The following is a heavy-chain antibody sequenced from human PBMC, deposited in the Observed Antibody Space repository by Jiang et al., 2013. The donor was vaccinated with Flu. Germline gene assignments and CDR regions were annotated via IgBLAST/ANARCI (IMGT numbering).Heavy chain of an antibody. CDR1: GYTFTNYH. D-gene: IGHD1-20*01. CDR2: INPSGTTP. J-gene: IGHJ4*02. V-gene: IGHV1-46*01. Sequence: QLVESGAEVKEPGASVKVSCKASGYTFTNYHVHWLRQAPGQGLEWMAIINPSGTTPTYAQKFQGRLTVTKDTSTSTVHMELSSLRSEDTAIYYCAREVDRSLIPGKSFEYWGQGTLVTVSS. CDR3: AREVDRSLIPGKSFEY.